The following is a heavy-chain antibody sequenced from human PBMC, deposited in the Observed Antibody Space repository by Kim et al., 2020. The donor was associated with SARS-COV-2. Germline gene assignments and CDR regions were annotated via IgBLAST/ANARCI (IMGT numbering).Heavy chain of an antibody. D-gene: IGHD1-20*01. CDR2: INHSGIS. Sequence: SETLSLTCAVFGGSFSGYYWSWIRQPPGKGLEWIGEINHSGISNYNPSLKGRVTMSVDTSKNQFSLKLSSVTAADTAVYYCARVQGYNIPPYFYYGLYV. J-gene: IGHJ6*01. CDR1: GGSFSGYY. CDR3: ARVQGYNIPPYFYYGLYV. V-gene: IGHV4-34*01.